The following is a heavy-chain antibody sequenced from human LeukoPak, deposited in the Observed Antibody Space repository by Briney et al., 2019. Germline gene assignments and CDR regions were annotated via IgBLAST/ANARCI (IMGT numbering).Heavy chain of an antibody. D-gene: IGHD3-9*01. CDR1: GGSISSGRYY. CDR3: ARLTGYSSESWFDP. V-gene: IGHV4-61*01. Sequence: PSETLSLTCTVSGGSISSGRYYWSWVRQPPGKGLEWIGYIYYSGSTNYNPSLKSRVTISVHTSKNQFSLKLSSVTAADTAVYYCARLTGYSSESWFDPWGQGTLVTVSS. J-gene: IGHJ5*02. CDR2: IYYSGST.